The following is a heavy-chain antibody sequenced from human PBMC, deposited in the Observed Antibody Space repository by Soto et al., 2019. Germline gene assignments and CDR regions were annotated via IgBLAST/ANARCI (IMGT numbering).Heavy chain of an antibody. D-gene: IGHD3-3*01. CDR3: ARPSYYDFWSGYTDAFDI. J-gene: IGHJ3*02. Sequence: SETLSLTCAVYGGSFSGYYWSWIRQPPGKGLEWIGEINHSGSTNYNPSLKSRVTISVDTSKNQFSPKLSSVTAADAAVYYCARPSYYDFWSGYTDAFDIWGQGTMVTVSS. CDR2: INHSGST. V-gene: IGHV4-34*01. CDR1: GGSFSGYY.